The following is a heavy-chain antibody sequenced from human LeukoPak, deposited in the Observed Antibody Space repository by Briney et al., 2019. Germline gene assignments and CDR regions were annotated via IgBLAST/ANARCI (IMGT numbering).Heavy chain of an antibody. CDR2: INRSGST. J-gene: IGHJ4*02. V-gene: IGHV4-34*01. D-gene: IGHD3-10*01. CDR1: GGSFSSYY. CDR3: ASRTYYYGSGSYYKPDY. Sequence: SETLSLSCAVYGGSFSSYYWSWIRQPPGKGLEWIWEINRSGSTNYNPSLKSRVTISVDTSKNQFSLKLSSVTAADTAVYYCASRTYYYGSGSYYKPDYWGQGTLVTVSS.